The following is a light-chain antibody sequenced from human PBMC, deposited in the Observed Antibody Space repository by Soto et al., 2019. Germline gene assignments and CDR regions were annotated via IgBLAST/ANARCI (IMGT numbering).Light chain of an antibody. Sequence: ELTQSPAALSLSRGERSTLSCGASQSVSSSYLAWYQQKPGQAPRLLIYGASSRATGIPDRFSGSGSGTDFTLTISRLEPEDFAVYYCQQYGSSSGTFGQGTKVDTK. V-gene: IGKV3-20*01. CDR1: QSVSSSY. J-gene: IGKJ1*01. CDR3: QQYGSSSGT. CDR2: GAS.